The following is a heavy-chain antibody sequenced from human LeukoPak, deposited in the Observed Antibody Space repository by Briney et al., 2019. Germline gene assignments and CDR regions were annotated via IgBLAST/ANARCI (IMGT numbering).Heavy chain of an antibody. D-gene: IGHD3-10*01. CDR1: VFTFSYYA. CDR3: AKREANGSGKYRWFDD. CDR2: ISGSGGST. Sequence: SGGSLRLSFAASVFTFSYYAMSWVRQAPGKGLEWVSAISGSGGSTSYADSVKGRFTISRDNSKNNLYLQMSSLRAEETAVYCCAKREANGSGKYRWFDDGGQGSLVTVPS. J-gene: IGHJ4*02. V-gene: IGHV3-23*01.